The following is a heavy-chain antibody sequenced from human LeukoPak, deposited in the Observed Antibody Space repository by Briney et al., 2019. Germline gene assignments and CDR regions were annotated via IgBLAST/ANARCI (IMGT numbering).Heavy chain of an antibody. Sequence: GGALRLSCAGSGFTFSSYDMRWVRQAPGKGLEWVSAISTSGGSTYYAASVKGRFTISRDNSKNTLFLQMTSLRAEDTAVYYCAKGRSGCGGGSCYIVDYWGQGTLVTVSS. J-gene: IGHJ4*02. CDR2: ISTSGGST. V-gene: IGHV3-23*01. CDR3: AKGRSGCGGGSCYIVDY. CDR1: GFTFSSYD. D-gene: IGHD2-15*01.